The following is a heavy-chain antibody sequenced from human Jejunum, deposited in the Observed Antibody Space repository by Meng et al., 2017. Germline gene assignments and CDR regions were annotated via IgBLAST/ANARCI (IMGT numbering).Heavy chain of an antibody. J-gene: IGHJ4*02. D-gene: IGHD1-7*01. CDR3: TTAFNWNYAYYFDY. CDR2: IKSKTDGGTT. Sequence: GESLKISCAASGFTFSNAWMSWVRQAPGKGLEWVGRIKSKTDGGTTDYAAPVKGRFTISRDDSKNTLYLQMNSLKTEDTAVYYCTTAFNWNYAYYFDYWGQGTLVTVSS. V-gene: IGHV3-15*01. CDR1: GFTFSNAW.